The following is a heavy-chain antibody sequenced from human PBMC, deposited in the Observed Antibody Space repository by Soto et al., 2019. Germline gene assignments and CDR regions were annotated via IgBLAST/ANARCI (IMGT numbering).Heavy chain of an antibody. Sequence: QVQLQESGPGLVKPSETLSLTCTVSGGSISSYYWSWIRQPPGQGLEWIGYIYYSGSTNYNPSLKSRVTISVDTSKNQFSLKLSSVTAADTAVYYCARVEVYCTNGVCSPEYFQHWGQGTLVTVSS. CDR3: ARVEVYCTNGVCSPEYFQH. J-gene: IGHJ1*01. V-gene: IGHV4-59*01. CDR1: GGSISSYY. CDR2: IYYSGST. D-gene: IGHD2-8*01.